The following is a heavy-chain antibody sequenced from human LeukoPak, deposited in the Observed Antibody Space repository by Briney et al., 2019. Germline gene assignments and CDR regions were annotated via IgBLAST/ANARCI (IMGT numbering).Heavy chain of an antibody. D-gene: IGHD6-13*01. Sequence: SETLSLTCTVSGCSISRYYWSWIRQPPGKGLEWIGYIYYSGNTNYNPSLKTRVTISVDTSKNQFSLKLSSLTAADTAVYYCARAGSWKLNFDYWGQGTLVTVSS. CDR1: GCSISRYY. CDR2: IYYSGNT. V-gene: IGHV4-59*01. J-gene: IGHJ4*02. CDR3: ARAGSWKLNFDY.